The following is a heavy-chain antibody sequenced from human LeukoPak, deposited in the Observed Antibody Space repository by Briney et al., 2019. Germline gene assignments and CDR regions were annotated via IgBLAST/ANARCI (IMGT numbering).Heavy chain of an antibody. Sequence: QPGGSLRLSCGASGFTFSSYWMHWVRQTPGKGLVWVSRISSDGSITSYADSVQGRFTISRDNAKNTLYLQMNSLRAEDTAVYYCASGLPRHDWGQGTLVTVSS. CDR1: GFTFSSYW. D-gene: IGHD3/OR15-3a*01. CDR3: ASGLPRHD. J-gene: IGHJ4*02. CDR2: ISSDGSIT. V-gene: IGHV3-74*01.